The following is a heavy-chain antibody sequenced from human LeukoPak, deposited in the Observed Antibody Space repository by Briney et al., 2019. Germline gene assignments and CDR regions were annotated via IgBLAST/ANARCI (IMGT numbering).Heavy chain of an antibody. V-gene: IGHV1-46*01. CDR3: ARGIGHLGDWFDP. J-gene: IGHJ5*02. Sequence: GASVKVSCKAPGYTFTSYYMHWVRQAPGQGLEWMGIINPSGGSTSYAQRFQGRVTMTRDTSTSTVYMELSSLRSEDTAVYYCARGIGHLGDWFDPWGKGTLVTVSS. CDR1: GYTFTSYY. CDR2: INPSGGST. D-gene: IGHD3-3*02.